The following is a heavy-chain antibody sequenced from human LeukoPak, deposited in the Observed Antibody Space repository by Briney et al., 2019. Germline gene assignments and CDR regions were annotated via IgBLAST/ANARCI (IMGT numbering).Heavy chain of an antibody. Sequence: SETLSLTCTVSGGSISSYYWSWIRQPAGKGLEWIGRIYTSGSTNYNPSLKSRVTMSVDTSKNQSSLTLSSVTAADTAVYYCASASLPVAGRFWFDHWGQGTLVTVSS. CDR1: GGSISSYY. CDR3: ASASLPVAGRFWFDH. CDR2: IYTSGST. J-gene: IGHJ5*02. D-gene: IGHD6-19*01. V-gene: IGHV4-4*07.